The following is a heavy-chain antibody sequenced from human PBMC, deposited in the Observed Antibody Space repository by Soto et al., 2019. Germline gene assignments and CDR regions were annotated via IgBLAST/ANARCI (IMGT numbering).Heavy chain of an antibody. V-gene: IGHV3-15*07. CDR2: IKRKHEGGTK. CDR3: TADTIMTTDYGMDV. CDR1: AFTFNNAW. Sequence: EVQVVESGGDLVKPGGSLRLSCAVSAFTFNNAWMNWVRQAPGKGLEWVGRIKRKHEGGTKDYAGPVKGRFTISRDNKRNTMFLQMNSLQTEDTAVYYCTADTIMTTDYGMDVWGQGTTVTVSS. J-gene: IGHJ6*02. D-gene: IGHD4-17*01.